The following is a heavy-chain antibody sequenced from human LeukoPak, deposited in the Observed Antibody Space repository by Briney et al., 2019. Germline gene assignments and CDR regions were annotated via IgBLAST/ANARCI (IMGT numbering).Heavy chain of an antibody. J-gene: IGHJ5*02. CDR2: IYYSRST. CDR3: ARDRDWFDP. D-gene: IGHD3-10*01. V-gene: IGHV4-59*11. CDR1: GGSISSHY. Sequence: SETLSLTCTVSGGSISSHYWSWIRQPPGKGLEWIGYIYYSRSTNYNPSLKSRVTISVDTSKNQFSLKLSSVTAADTAVYYCARDRDWFDPWGQGTLVTVSS.